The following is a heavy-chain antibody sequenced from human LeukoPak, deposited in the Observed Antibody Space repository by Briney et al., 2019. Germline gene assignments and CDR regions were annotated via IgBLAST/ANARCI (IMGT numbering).Heavy chain of an antibody. CDR3: ARAPFGVVITTDY. CDR2: IHYDGRNK. Sequence: PGGSLRLSCEASGFILSSYGMHWVRQAPGKGLEWVAFIHYDGRNKYYADSVKGRFTISRDNAKNSLYLQMNSLRAEDTAVYYCARAPFGVVITTDYWGQGTLVTVSS. V-gene: IGHV3-30*02. D-gene: IGHD3-3*01. J-gene: IGHJ4*02. CDR1: GFILSSYG.